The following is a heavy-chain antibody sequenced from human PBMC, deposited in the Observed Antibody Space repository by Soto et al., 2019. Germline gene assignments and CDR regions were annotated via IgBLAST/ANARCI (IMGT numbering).Heavy chain of an antibody. CDR3: ASTGSSSAYYYYGMDV. CDR1: GGSISSYY. CDR2: IYYSGST. V-gene: IGHV4-59*01. D-gene: IGHD6-6*01. J-gene: IGHJ6*02. Sequence: QVQLQESGPGLVKPSETLSLTCTVSGGSISSYYWSWIRQPPGKGLEWIGYIYYSGSTNYNPSLTSRVTISVDTSKNQFSLKLSSVTAADTAVYYCASTGSSSAYYYYGMDVWGQGTTVTVSS.